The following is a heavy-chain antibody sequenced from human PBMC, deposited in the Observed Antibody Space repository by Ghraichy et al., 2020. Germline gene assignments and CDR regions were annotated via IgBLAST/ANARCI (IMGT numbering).Heavy chain of an antibody. CDR2: ISSSSSTI. CDR1: GFTFSSYS. CDR3: ARPRGANYDFWSGPDNWFDP. J-gene: IGHJ5*02. V-gene: IGHV3-48*02. D-gene: IGHD3-3*01. Sequence: GGSLRLSCAASGFTFSSYSINWVRQAPGKRLEWVSYISSSSSTIYYADSVKGRFTISGDNAKNSLYLQMNSLRDEDTAVYYCARPRGANYDFWSGPDNWFDPWGQGTLVTVSS.